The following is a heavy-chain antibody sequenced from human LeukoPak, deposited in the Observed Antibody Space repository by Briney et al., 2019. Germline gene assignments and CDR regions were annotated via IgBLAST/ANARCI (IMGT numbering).Heavy chain of an antibody. J-gene: IGHJ4*02. D-gene: IGHD3-3*01. CDR1: GFTFSSYE. V-gene: IGHV3-48*03. Sequence: GGSLRLSCAASGFTFSSYEMNWVRQAPGKGLEWVSYISSSGSTIYYADSVKGRFTISRDNAKNSLYLQMSSVRAEDTAVYYCARDGAASITIFGVVITPGDHFDYWGQGTLVTVSS. CDR2: ISSSGSTI. CDR3: ARDGAASITIFGVVITPGDHFDY.